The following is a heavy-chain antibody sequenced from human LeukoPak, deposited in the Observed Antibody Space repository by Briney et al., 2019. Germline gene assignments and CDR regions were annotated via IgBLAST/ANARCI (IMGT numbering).Heavy chain of an antibody. CDR1: GFTFSSYW. Sequence: GGSLRFSCAASGFTFSSYWMSWVRQARGKGLEWVANIKQDGSEKYYADSVKGRFTISRDNAKNSLYLQMNSLRAEDTAVYYCAREGGLQPDYWGQGTLVTVSS. J-gene: IGHJ4*02. CDR3: AREGGLQPDY. V-gene: IGHV3-7*01. D-gene: IGHD5-24*01. CDR2: IKQDGSEK.